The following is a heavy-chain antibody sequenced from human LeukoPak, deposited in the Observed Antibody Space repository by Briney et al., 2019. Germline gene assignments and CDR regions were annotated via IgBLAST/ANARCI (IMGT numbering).Heavy chain of an antibody. D-gene: IGHD7-27*01. CDR1: GFTFSSYG. CDR2: IWYDESNK. CDR3: ARAPLPTGDTIDY. V-gene: IGHV3-33*01. Sequence: PGGSLRLSCAASGFTFSSYGMHWVRQAPGKVLEWVAVIWYDESNKYYADSVKGRFTISRDNSKNTLYLQMNSLRAEDTAVYYCARAPLPTGDTIDYWGQGTLVTVSS. J-gene: IGHJ4*02.